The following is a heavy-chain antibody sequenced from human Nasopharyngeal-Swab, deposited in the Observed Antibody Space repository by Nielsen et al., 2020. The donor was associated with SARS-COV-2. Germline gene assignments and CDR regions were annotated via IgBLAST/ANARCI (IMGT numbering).Heavy chain of an antibody. Sequence: GESLKISCAASGFTFSSYSMNWVRQAPGKGLEWVSSISSSSSYIYYADSVKGRFTISRDNAKNSLYLQMNSLRAEDTAVYYCARDQGPYSSSWKIDYWGQGTLVTVSS. CDR2: ISSSSSYI. D-gene: IGHD6-13*01. J-gene: IGHJ4*02. CDR3: ARDQGPYSSSWKIDY. V-gene: IGHV3-21*01. CDR1: GFTFSSYS.